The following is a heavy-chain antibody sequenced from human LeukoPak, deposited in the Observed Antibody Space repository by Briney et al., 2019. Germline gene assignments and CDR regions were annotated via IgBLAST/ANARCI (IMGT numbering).Heavy chain of an antibody. V-gene: IGHV3-30*03. CDR2: ISHGGSNK. CDR1: GFIFSTFG. CDR3: ARYSGGYYGYFDY. Sequence: GGSLRLSCAASGFIFSTFGMHWVRQAPGKGLEWVAFISHGGSNKYYADSVKGRLTISRDNSKNTLYLQMNSLRADDTAVYYCARYSGGYYGYFDYWGQGTLVTVSS. J-gene: IGHJ4*02. D-gene: IGHD1-26*01.